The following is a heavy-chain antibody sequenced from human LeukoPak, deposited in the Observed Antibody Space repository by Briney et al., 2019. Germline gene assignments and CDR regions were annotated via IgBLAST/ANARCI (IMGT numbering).Heavy chain of an antibody. CDR3: ASSTAGRWYRDSHYFDY. J-gene: IGHJ4*02. D-gene: IGHD4-23*01. Sequence: GGSLRLSCAASGLTFSTYSMNWIRQAPGKGLEWVSSISSSSSNIYYADSLRGRFTISRDNAKNSLYLQMNSLRAEDTAVYYCASSTAGRWYRDSHYFDYWGQGILVTVSS. CDR2: ISSSSSNI. V-gene: IGHV3-21*01. CDR1: GLTFSTYS.